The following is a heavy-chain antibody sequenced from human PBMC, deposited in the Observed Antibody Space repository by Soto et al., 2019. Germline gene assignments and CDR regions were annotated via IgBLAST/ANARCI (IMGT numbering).Heavy chain of an antibody. CDR1: GGSISSYY. D-gene: IGHD2-21*01. CDR3: ARGSGGDSSFDY. J-gene: IGHJ4*02. V-gene: IGHV4-59*01. Sequence: LSLTFTVSGGSISSYYWSWIRQPPGKGLEWIGYIYYSGSTNYNPSLKSRVTISVDTSKNQFSLKLSSVTAADTAVYYCARGSGGDSSFDYWGQGTLVTVSS. CDR2: IYYSGST.